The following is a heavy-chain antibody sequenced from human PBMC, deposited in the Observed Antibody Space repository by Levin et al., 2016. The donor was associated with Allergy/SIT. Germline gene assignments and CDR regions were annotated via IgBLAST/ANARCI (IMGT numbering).Heavy chain of an antibody. J-gene: IGHJ4*02. Sequence: GESLKISCAASGFTFSSYSMNWVRQAPGKGLEWVSSISSSSSYIYYADSVKGRFTISRDNAKNSLYLQMNSLRAEDTAVYYCARAPYCSSTSCYYYFDYWGQGTLVTVSS. CDR2: ISSSSSYI. D-gene: IGHD2-2*01. CDR3: ARAPYCSSTSCYYYFDY. CDR1: GFTFSSYS. V-gene: IGHV3-21*01.